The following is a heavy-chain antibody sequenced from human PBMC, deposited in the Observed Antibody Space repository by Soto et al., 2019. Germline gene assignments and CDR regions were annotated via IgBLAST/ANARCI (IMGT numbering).Heavy chain of an antibody. CDR3: AIAVPRASYFDY. CDR2: IIPIFGTA. CDR1: GGTFSSYA. J-gene: IGHJ4*02. V-gene: IGHV1-69*13. Sequence: SVKVSCKASGGTFSSYAISWVRQAPGQGLEWMGGIIPIFGTANYAQKFQGRVTITADESTSTAYMELSSLRSEDTAVYYCAIAVPRASYFDYWGQGTLVTVSS. D-gene: IGHD6-19*01.